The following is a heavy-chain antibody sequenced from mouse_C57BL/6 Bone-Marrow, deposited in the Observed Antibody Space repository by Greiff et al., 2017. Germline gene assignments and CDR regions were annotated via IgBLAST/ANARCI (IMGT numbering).Heavy chain of an antibody. CDR1: GFTFSSYG. V-gene: IGHV5-6*01. CDR3: ARITTVVAMDYAMDY. Sequence: EVKVVESGGDLVKPGGSLKLSCAASGFTFSSYGMSWVRQTPDKRLEWVATISSGGSYTYYPDSVKGRFTISRDNAKNTLYLQMSSLKSEDTAMYYCARITTVVAMDYAMDYWGQGTSVTVSS. D-gene: IGHD1-1*01. CDR2: ISSGGSYT. J-gene: IGHJ4*01.